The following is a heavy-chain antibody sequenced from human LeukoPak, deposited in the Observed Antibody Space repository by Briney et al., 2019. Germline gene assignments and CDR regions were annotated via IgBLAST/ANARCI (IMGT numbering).Heavy chain of an antibody. V-gene: IGHV3-7*03. J-gene: IGHJ4*02. Sequence: GGSLRLSCAASGFTFSIYWMSWVRQAPGKGLEWVANIKQDGSEKYYVDSVKGRFTISRDNAKNSLYLQMNSLRAEDTAIYYCARGGDYGIKIDYWGQGTLVTVSS. CDR3: ARGGDYGIKIDY. D-gene: IGHD4-17*01. CDR1: GFTFSIYW. CDR2: IKQDGSEK.